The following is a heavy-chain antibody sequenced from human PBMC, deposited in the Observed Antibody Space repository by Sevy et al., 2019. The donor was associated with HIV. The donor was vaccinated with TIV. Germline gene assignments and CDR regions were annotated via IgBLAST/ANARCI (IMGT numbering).Heavy chain of an antibody. CDR3: TTDTAVGHFDS. V-gene: IGHV3-21*01. D-gene: IGHD1-26*01. Sequence: GGSLRLSCAASGFTFSYNSMNWVRQAPGKGLEWVSSISSSGSHIFYGDSVKGRFTISRDNAKNSLYLQMNSLRVEDTAVYYCTTDTAVGHFDSWGQGTLVTVSS. J-gene: IGHJ4*02. CDR1: GFTFSYNS. CDR2: ISSSGSHI.